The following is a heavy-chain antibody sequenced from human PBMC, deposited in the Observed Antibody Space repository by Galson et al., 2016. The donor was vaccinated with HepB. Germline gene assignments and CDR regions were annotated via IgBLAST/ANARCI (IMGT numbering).Heavy chain of an antibody. CDR1: GVSVSGSFYY. D-gene: IGHD2-21*01. CDR3: ARHVIETLGGGPTTNTPDS. V-gene: IGHV4-39*01. Sequence: ETLSLTCTVSGVSVSGSFYYWGWIRQPPGRGLEWIATFSYSGITYYKPSLKSRVTISVDAPKKQFSLNLSSVTAADTAVYYCARHVIETLGGGPTTNTPDSWGQGILVSVSS. CDR2: FSYSGIT. J-gene: IGHJ4*02.